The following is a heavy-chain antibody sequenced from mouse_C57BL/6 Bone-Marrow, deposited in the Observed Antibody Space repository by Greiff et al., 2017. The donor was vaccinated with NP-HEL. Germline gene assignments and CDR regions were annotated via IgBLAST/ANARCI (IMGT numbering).Heavy chain of an antibody. CDR2: IDPSDSET. CDR1: GYTFTSYW. V-gene: IGHV1-52*01. D-gene: IGHD1-1*01. J-gene: IGHJ1*03. Sequence: QVQLQQPGAELVRPGSSVKLSCKASGYTFTSYWMHWVKQRPIQGLEWIGNIDPSDSETHYNQKFKDKATLTVDKSSSTAYMQLSSLTSEDSAVYYCARPLTTVVPHWYFDVWGTGTTVTVSS. CDR3: ARPLTTVVPHWYFDV.